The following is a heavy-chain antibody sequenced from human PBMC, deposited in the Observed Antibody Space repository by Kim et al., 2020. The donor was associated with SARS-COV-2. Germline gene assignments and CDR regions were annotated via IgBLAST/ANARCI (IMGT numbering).Heavy chain of an antibody. J-gene: IGHJ4*02. CDR2: INQHGSET. CDR1: GFTFTSFW. D-gene: IGHD1-26*01. CDR3: ARDAWAQGWTDGFDY. Sequence: GSLRLSCAASGFTFTSFWMSWVRQAPGKGLEWVANINQHGSETKYVDSVKGRFTISRDNAKDSVYLQMNNLRAEDRAVYYCARDAWAQGWTDGFDYWGQ. V-gene: IGHV3-7*01.